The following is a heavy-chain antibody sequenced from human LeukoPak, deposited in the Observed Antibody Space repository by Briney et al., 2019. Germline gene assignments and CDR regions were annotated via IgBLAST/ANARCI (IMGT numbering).Heavy chain of an antibody. V-gene: IGHV4-31*11. CDR1: GGSFSGYY. J-gene: IGHJ4*02. CDR2: IYYSGST. Sequence: PSETLSLTCAVYGGSFSGYYWSWIRQHPGKGLEWIGYIYYSGSTYYNPSLKSRVTISVDTSKNQFSLKLSSVTAADTAVYYCARDRDGQGIYFDYWGQGALVTVSS. CDR3: ARDRDGQGIYFDY.